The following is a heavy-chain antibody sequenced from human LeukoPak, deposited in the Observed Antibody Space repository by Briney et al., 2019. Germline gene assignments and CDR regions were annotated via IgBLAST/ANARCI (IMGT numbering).Heavy chain of an antibody. J-gene: IGHJ6*03. CDR3: ARGVRVVKPLYYYYYMDV. CDR1: GYTFTSYD. Sequence: ASVKVSCKASGYTFTSYDINWVRQATGQGLEWMGWMNPNSGNTGYAQKFQGRVTITRNTSISTAYMELSSLRSEDTAVYYCARGVRVVKPLYYYYYMDVWGKGTTVTVSS. D-gene: IGHD3-3*01. CDR2: MNPNSGNT. V-gene: IGHV1-8*03.